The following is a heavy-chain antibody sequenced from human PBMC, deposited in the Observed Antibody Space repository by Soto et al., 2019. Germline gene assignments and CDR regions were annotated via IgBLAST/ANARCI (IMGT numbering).Heavy chain of an antibody. Sequence: PGGSLRLSCAASGFTFSSYSMNWVRQAPGKGLEWVASIKQDGSEKYYVDSVKGRFTISRDNAKNSLYLQMSSLRAEDTAVYYCARSAKTGVYYYYYMDVWGKGTTVTVSS. V-gene: IGHV3-7*01. CDR3: ARSAKTGVYYYYYMDV. D-gene: IGHD3-10*01. J-gene: IGHJ6*03. CDR1: GFTFSSYS. CDR2: IKQDGSEK.